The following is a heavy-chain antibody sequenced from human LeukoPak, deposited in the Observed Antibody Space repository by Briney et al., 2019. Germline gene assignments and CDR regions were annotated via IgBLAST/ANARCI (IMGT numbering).Heavy chain of an antibody. D-gene: IGHD2-8*02. CDR1: GFIFSNFE. CDR2: INSGATSE. CDR3: ARVICTGGSCFQNDY. J-gene: IGHJ4*02. V-gene: IGHV3-48*03. Sequence: SGGSLRLSCTASGFIFSNFEMNWVRQSPGKGLQRVAYINSGATSEYYADSVKGRFTISRDNAKNSLYLQMNSLGVQDTAIYYCARVICTGGSCFQNDYWGQGTLVTVSS.